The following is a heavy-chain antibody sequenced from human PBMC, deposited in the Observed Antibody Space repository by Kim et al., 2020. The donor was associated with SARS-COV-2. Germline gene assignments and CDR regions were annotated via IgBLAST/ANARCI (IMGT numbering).Heavy chain of an antibody. V-gene: IGHV5-51*01. CDR2: IYPGDSGT. Sequence: GESLKISCKGSGYTFTTSWIAWVRQMPGKGLEYMGIIYPGDSGTRYNQSFEGQVTISDDKSISTVFLHWGSLKASDTAIYYCAGSYGDHAFDVWGQGTVVTVSS. J-gene: IGHJ3*01. CDR1: GYTFTTSW. D-gene: IGHD4-17*01. CDR3: AGSYGDHAFDV.